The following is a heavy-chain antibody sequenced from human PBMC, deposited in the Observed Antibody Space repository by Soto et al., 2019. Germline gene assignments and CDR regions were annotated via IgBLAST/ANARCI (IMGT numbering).Heavy chain of an antibody. V-gene: IGHV3-30*18. D-gene: IGHD2-2*01. CDR3: AKDRCISTSCFYYYYYGMDV. J-gene: IGHJ6*02. CDR1: GFTFSSYG. CDR2: ISYDGSNK. Sequence: SLRLSCAASGFTFSSYGMHWVRQAPGKGLEWVAVISYDGSNKYYADSVKGRFTISRDNSKNTLYLQMDSLRAEDTAVYYCAKDRCISTSCFYYYYYGMDVWGQGTTVTVSS.